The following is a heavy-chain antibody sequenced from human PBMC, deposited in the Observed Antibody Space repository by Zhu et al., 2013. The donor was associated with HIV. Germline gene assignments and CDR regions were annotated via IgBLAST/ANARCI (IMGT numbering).Heavy chain of an antibody. V-gene: IGHV1-69*01. Sequence: QVQLVQSGAEVKKPGSSVKVSCKASGGTFSSYAISWVRQAPGQGLEWMGGIIPIFGTANYAQKFQGRVTITADESTSTAYMELSSLRSEDTAVYYCARDFPGFWSGYSPEWYYGMDVWGQGTTVTVSS. D-gene: IGHD3-3*01. J-gene: IGHJ6*02. CDR1: GGTFSSYA. CDR3: ARDFPGFWSGYSPEWYYGMDV. CDR2: IIPIFGTA.